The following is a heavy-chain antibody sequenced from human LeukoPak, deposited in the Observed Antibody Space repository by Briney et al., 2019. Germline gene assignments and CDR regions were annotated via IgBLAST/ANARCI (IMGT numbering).Heavy chain of an antibody. CDR3: ARSRGYCSSTSCRSRTGWFDP. V-gene: IGHV4-34*01. Sequence: SETLSLTCAVYAGSFSGYYWSWIRQPPGEGLEWIGEINHSGSTNYNPSLKSRVPISVDTSKNQFSLKLSSVTAADTAVYYRARSRGYCSSTSCRSRTGWFDPWGQGSLVTVSS. J-gene: IGHJ5*02. D-gene: IGHD2-2*01. CDR1: AGSFSGYY. CDR2: INHSGST.